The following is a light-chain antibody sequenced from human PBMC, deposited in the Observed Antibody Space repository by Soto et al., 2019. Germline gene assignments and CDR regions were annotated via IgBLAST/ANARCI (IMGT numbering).Light chain of an antibody. V-gene: IGKV1-5*03. Sequence: DIQMTQSPSTLSASVGYRVTITCRASQNIRSWLAWYQQKPGKVPKLLIYKASSLESEVPSRFSGSGSGTEFTLTISSLQPDDFATYYCQQYSYYSTFGQGTKVDIK. CDR3: QQYSYYST. CDR1: QNIRSW. CDR2: KAS. J-gene: IGKJ1*01.